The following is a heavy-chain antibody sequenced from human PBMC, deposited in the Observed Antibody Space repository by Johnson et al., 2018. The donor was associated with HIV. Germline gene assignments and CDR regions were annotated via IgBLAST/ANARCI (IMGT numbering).Heavy chain of an antibody. CDR3: AILYYYGSGSIISPAFDI. Sequence: VQLVESGGGLVQPGGSLRLSCAASGFAFRTYWMVWVRQVPGKGLEWVANIKQDGSEKYYVDSVKGRFTISRDNAKNSLYLQMNSLRAEDTALYYCAILYYYGSGSIISPAFDIWGQGTMVTVSS. D-gene: IGHD3-10*01. J-gene: IGHJ3*02. CDR2: IKQDGSEK. V-gene: IGHV3-7*03. CDR1: GFAFRTYW.